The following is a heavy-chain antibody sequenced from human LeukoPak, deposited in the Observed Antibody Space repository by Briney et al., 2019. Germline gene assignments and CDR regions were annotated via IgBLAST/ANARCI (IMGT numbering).Heavy chain of an antibody. CDR2: INPNSGGT. J-gene: IGHJ6*03. CDR1: GYTFTGYC. V-gene: IGHV1-2*02. CDR3: ARDGSSSWPMLIDYYMDV. Sequence: GASVKVSCKASGYTFTGYCMHWVRQAPGQGLEWMGWINPNSGGTNYAQKFQGRVTMTRDTSISTAYMELSRLRSDDTAVYYCARDGSSSWPMLIDYYMDVWGKGTTVTVSS. D-gene: IGHD6-13*01.